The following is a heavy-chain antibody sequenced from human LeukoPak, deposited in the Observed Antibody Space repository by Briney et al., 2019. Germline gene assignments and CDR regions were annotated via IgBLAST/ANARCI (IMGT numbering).Heavy chain of an antibody. J-gene: IGHJ3*02. CDR1: GFTFSSYA. CDR2: ISGSGGST. V-gene: IGHV3-23*01. Sequence: GGSLRLSCAASGFTFSSYAMSGVRQAPGKGLEWVSAISGSGGSTYYADSVKGRSTISRDNSKNTLYLQMNSLRAEDTAVYYCAKDRRNSYGDDAFDIWGQGTMVTVSS. D-gene: IGHD5-18*01. CDR3: AKDRRNSYGDDAFDI.